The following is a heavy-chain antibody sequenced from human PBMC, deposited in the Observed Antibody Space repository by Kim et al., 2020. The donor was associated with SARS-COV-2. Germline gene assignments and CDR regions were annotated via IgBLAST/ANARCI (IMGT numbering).Heavy chain of an antibody. CDR2: INHSGST. D-gene: IGHD3-10*01. CDR3: ARGVVRGVIITLFYGMDV. J-gene: IGHJ6*01. Sequence: SETLSLTCAVYGGSFSGYYWSWIRQPPGKGLEWIGEINHSGSTNYNPSLKSRVTISVDTSKNQFSLKLSSVTAADTAVYYCARGVVRGVIITLFYGMDV. V-gene: IGHV4-34*01. CDR1: GGSFSGYY.